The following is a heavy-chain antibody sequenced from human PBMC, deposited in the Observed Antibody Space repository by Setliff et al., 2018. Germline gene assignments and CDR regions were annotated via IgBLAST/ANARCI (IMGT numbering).Heavy chain of an antibody. CDR1: GYTFISYV. CDR2: ISAYNGNT. Sequence: ASVKVSCKASGYTFISYVISWVRQAPGQGLEWMGWISAYNGNTNYAQKLQGRVTMTTDTSTSTAYMELRSLRSDDTAVYYCARVLFHCSSTSCYLDAFDIWGQGTMVTVSS. V-gene: IGHV1-18*01. J-gene: IGHJ3*02. CDR3: ARVLFHCSSTSCYLDAFDI. D-gene: IGHD2-2*01.